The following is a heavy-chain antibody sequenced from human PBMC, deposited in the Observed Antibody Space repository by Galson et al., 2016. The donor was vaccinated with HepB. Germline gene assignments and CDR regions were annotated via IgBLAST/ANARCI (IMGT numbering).Heavy chain of an antibody. J-gene: IGHJ4*02. CDR1: GYTFIHFY. D-gene: IGHD2-21*02. V-gene: IGHV1-46*01. CDR2: INPTGGMA. Sequence: SVKVSCKASGYTFIHFYMHWVRQAPGQGLEWMAMINPTGGMATYAQKFQGRVTVTRDPSTSTVYMELKSLKSEDTAVYYCARDLGVRVTGADYWGRGTLVTVSS. CDR3: ARDLGVRVTGADY.